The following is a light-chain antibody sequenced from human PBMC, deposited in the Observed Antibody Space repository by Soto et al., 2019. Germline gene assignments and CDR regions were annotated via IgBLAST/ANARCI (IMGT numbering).Light chain of an antibody. Sequence: DIQMTQSPSTLSASVGDRVTITCRASQSINSWLAWYQQKPGRAPKLLIYKASSLESGVPSRFSGSGSVTEFPLTISSLQPDDFATYYCQQYTSYSTFGQGTKVEIK. CDR2: KAS. CDR1: QSINSW. V-gene: IGKV1-5*03. J-gene: IGKJ1*01. CDR3: QQYTSYST.